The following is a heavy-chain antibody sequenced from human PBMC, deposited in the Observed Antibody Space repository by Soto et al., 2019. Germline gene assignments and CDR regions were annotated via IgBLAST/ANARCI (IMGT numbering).Heavy chain of an antibody. CDR1: GCSISSGRYY. D-gene: IGHD1-7*01. V-gene: IGHV4-31*03. CDR2: INYSGST. J-gene: IGHJ5*02. CDR3: ARGWYNWYLVLNWFDP. Sequence: QVQLQESGPGLVKPSQTLSLTCTVSGCSISSGRYYWSWIRQRPGKGLEWIGYINYSGSTYYNPTLKSGVTISVDTAKDQFSLKLSSVTAEDTAVYYCARGWYNWYLVLNWFDPWGQGTLVTVSS.